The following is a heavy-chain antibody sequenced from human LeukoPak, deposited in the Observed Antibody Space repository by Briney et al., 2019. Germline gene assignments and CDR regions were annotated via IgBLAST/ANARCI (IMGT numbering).Heavy chain of an antibody. Sequence: SETLSLTCTVSGGSISSGDYYWSWIRQPPGKGLEWIGYIYYSGSTYCNPSLKSRVTISVDTSKNQFSLKLSPVTAADTAVYYCAREAMITFGGVIHWGQGTLVTVSS. CDR3: AREAMITFGGVIH. J-gene: IGHJ4*02. CDR2: IYYSGST. D-gene: IGHD3-16*02. V-gene: IGHV4-30-4*01. CDR1: GGSISSGDYY.